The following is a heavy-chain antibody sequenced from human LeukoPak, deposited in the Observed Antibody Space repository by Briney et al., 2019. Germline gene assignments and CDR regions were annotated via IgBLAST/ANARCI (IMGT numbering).Heavy chain of an antibody. CDR1: GYSFTSYW. CDR3: ARHADYGEFDP. D-gene: IGHD4-17*01. Sequence: GESLKISCKGSGYSFTSYWISWVRPMPGKGLEWMGRIDPSDSYINYNPSFQGHVTISADKSIRTAYLQWSSLKASDTAMYYCARHADYGEFDPWGQGTLVTVSS. J-gene: IGHJ5*02. CDR2: IDPSDSYI. V-gene: IGHV5-10-1*01.